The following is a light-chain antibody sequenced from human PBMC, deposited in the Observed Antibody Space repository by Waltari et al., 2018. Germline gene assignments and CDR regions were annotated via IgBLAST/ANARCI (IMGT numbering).Light chain of an antibody. V-gene: IGKV1-39*01. J-gene: IGKJ3*01. Sequence: DIQLSQTPSPFSASVGDRVPIPSLARQTINKYLTLSQDTPRAAPKPLIFATFKLRSGVSARFRGGESEKEFTHNISRQQPEDFATYYGQQSYRIPPTFGPGTKVDIK. CDR3: QQSYRIPPT. CDR1: QTINKY. CDR2: ATF.